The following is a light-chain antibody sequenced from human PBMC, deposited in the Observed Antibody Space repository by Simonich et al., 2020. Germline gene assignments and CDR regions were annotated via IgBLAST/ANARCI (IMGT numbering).Light chain of an antibody. CDR2: WAS. CDR1: QSVLYSSNNKNY. V-gene: IGKV4-1*01. Sequence: DIVMTQSPDSLAVSLGERATINCKSSQSVLYSSNNKNYLDWYQQKPGQPPKMLIYWASTRESGVPYRFSGSGSGTDFTLTISSLQAEDVAVYYCQQYYSTPPTFGQGTKVEIK. CDR3: QQYYSTPPT. J-gene: IGKJ1*01.